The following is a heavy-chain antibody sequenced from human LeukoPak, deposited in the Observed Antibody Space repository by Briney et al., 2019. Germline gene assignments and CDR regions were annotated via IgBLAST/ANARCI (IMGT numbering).Heavy chain of an antibody. J-gene: IGHJ4*02. D-gene: IGHD2-2*01. CDR2: ISYDGSNK. CDR3: ARGARYCSSTSCYSYFDC. CDR1: GFTFSSYA. Sequence: GGSLRLSCAASGFTFSSYAMHWVRQAPGKGLEWVAVISYDGSNKYYADSVEGRFTISRDNAKNTLYLQMNSLRAEDTAVYYCARGARYCSSTSCYSYFDCWGQGTLVTVSS. V-gene: IGHV3-30-3*01.